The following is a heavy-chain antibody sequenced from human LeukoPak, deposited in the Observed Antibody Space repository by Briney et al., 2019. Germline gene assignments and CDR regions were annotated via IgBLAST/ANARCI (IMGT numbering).Heavy chain of an antibody. CDR1: GGSISSYY. V-gene: IGHV4-59*08. J-gene: IGHJ4*02. CDR2: IYYSGST. CDR3: ARHTGYYDSSGYYRYYFDY. Sequence: SETLSLTCTVSGGSISSYYWSWIRQPPGKGLEWIGCIYYSGSTNYNPSLKSRVTISVDTSKNQFSLKLSSVTAADTAVYYCARHTGYYDSSGYYRYYFDYWGQGTLVTVSS. D-gene: IGHD3-22*01.